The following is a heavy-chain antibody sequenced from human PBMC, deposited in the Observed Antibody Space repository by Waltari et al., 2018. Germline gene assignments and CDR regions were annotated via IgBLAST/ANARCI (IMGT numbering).Heavy chain of an antibody. D-gene: IGHD1-26*01. V-gene: IGHV4-59*01. Sequence: QVQLQESGPGLVKPSETLSLTCTVSGGSISSYYWSWIRQPPGKGLEWIGYIYYSGSTNYNPSLKSRVTISVDTSKNQFSLKLISVTAADTAVYYCAYFLGAKGAGHFDYWGQGTLVTVSS. CDR1: GGSISSYY. CDR3: AYFLGAKGAGHFDY. CDR2: IYYSGST. J-gene: IGHJ4*02.